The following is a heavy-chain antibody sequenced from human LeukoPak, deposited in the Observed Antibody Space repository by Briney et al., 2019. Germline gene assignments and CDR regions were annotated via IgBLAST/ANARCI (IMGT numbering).Heavy chain of an antibody. CDR1: GGSISSYY. CDR2: IYYSGST. V-gene: IGHV4-59*01. CDR3: ASGSGSYYNPKTFDY. J-gene: IGHJ4*02. D-gene: IGHD3-10*01. Sequence: PSETLSHTCTVSGGSISSYYWSWIRQPPGKGLEWIGYIYYSGSTNYNPSLKSRVTISVDTSKNQFSLKLSSVTAADTAVYYCASGSGSYYNPKTFDYWGQGTLVTVSS.